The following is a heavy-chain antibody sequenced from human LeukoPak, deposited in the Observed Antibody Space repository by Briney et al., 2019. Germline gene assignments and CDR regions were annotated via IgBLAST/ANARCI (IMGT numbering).Heavy chain of an antibody. CDR1: GFTFSSYA. V-gene: IGHV3-64D*06. J-gene: IGHJ4*02. Sequence: PGGSLRLSCSASGFTFSSYAMHWVRQAPGKGLEYVSAISSNGGSTYYADSVKGRFTISRDNSKNTLYLQISSLRAEDTAVYYCVKDITLWFGELGYFDYWGQGTLVTVSS. CDR2: ISSNGGST. D-gene: IGHD3-10*01. CDR3: VKDITLWFGELGYFDY.